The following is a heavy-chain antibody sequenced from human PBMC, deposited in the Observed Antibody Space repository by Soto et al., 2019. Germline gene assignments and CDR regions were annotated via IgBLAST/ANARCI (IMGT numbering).Heavy chain of an antibody. D-gene: IGHD3-10*01. Sequence: SETLSLTCAVYGGSFSGYYWSWIRQPPGKGLEWIGEINHSGSTNYNPSLKSRVTISVDTSKNQFSLKLSSVTAADTAVYYCARKLESYGFFDYCGQGTLVTVSS. V-gene: IGHV4-34*01. CDR3: ARKLESYGFFDY. CDR1: GGSFSGYY. J-gene: IGHJ4*02. CDR2: INHSGST.